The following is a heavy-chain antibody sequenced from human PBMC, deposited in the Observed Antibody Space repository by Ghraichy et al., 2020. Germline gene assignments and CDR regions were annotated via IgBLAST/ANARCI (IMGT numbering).Heavy chain of an antibody. CDR2: IIPIFGTT. D-gene: IGHD1-26*01. CDR1: GSFSNYA. Sequence: SVKVSCTASGSFSNYAISWMRRAPGQGLEYLGGIIPIFGTTNYAQKFQGRLRVTADKSTNSAYMELASLTSEDTAVYYCARTKLVGHKFYYYMDVWGTGTTVRVSS. J-gene: IGHJ6*03. V-gene: IGHV1-69*06. CDR3: ARTKLVGHKFYYYMDV.